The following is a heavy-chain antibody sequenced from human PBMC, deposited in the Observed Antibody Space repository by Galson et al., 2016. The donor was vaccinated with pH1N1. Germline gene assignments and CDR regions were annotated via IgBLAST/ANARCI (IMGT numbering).Heavy chain of an antibody. J-gene: IGHJ3*02. CDR1: GGTFSSYA. CDR3: ASPSRPPREIHLWSPNDAFDI. Sequence: SVKVYCKASGGTFSSYAINWVRQAPGQGLEWMGGIIPIFGTANYAQKFQGRVTITADESTSTAYMELSSLRSEDTAVYYCASPSRPPREIHLWSPNDAFDIWGQGTMVTVSS. V-gene: IGHV1-69*13. D-gene: IGHD5-18*01. CDR2: IIPIFGTA.